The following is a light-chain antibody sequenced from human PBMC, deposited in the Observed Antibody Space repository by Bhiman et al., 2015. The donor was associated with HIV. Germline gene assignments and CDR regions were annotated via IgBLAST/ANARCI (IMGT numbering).Light chain of an antibody. CDR2: DVT. Sequence: QSALTQPASVSGSPGQSITISCTGTRSDVGDYNYVSWYQQHPGTAPKLMIFDVTQRPSGVSNRFSGSKSGNTASLTISGLQAEDEADYYCSSYTSSSTYVFGTGTNVTVL. CDR1: RSDVGDYNY. J-gene: IGLJ1*01. V-gene: IGLV2-14*03. CDR3: SSYTSSSTYV.